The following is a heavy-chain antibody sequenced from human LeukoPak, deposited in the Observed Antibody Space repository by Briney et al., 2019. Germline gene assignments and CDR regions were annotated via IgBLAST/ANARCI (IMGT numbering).Heavy chain of an antibody. D-gene: IGHD5-24*01. J-gene: IGHJ4*02. V-gene: IGHV4-61*02. CDR2: IYTSGST. CDR3: ARGGYNLDSFDY. CDR1: GGSISSGSYY. Sequence: SETLSLTCTVSGGSISSGSYYWSWIRQPAGKGLEWIGRIYTSGSTNYNPSLKSRVTISVDTSKNQFSLKLSSVTAADTAVYYCARGGYNLDSFDYWGQGTLVTVSS.